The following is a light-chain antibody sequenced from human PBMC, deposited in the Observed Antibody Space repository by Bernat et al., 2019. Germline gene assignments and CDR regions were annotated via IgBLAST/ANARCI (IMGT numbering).Light chain of an antibody. CDR3: QSYDKRLSGFV. V-gene: IGLV1-40*01. CDR1: FFNLGADYD. Sequence: QSVLTQPPSVSGALGRRDTISCTGGFFNLGADYDVHWYQHRPGSAPKFLIYANTNRPSGVPDRFSGSRSGTSASLTISGLQPEDEADYYCQSYDKRLSGFVFGTGTKVTV. CDR2: ANT. J-gene: IGLJ1*01.